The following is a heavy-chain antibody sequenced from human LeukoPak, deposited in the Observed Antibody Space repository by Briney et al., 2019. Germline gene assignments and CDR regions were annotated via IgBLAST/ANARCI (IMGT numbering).Heavy chain of an antibody. CDR3: ASSHPLGSNNDYYTPFDY. J-gene: IGHJ4*02. D-gene: IGHD3-3*01. CDR2: MYYSGST. CDR1: GGSISNYY. V-gene: IGHV4-59*01. Sequence: SETLSLTCTVSGGSISNYYWSWIRQLPGKGLEWIGYMYYSGSTNYNPSLKSRVTISVDTSKNQFSLKLSSVTAADTAVYHCASSHPLGSNNDYYTPFDYWGQGTLVTVSS.